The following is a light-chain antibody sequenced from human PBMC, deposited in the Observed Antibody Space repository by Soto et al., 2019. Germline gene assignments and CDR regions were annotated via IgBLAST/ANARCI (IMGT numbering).Light chain of an antibody. Sequence: MTQSPSSFSASTGDRVTITCRASQGISSYLAWYQQKPGKAPKLLIYDASSLVSGVPSRFAASGSETEFTLTIDSLQPDDFATYYCQQNNFYFGRGTKVDIK. CDR3: QQNNFY. V-gene: IGKV1-8*01. J-gene: IGKJ3*01. CDR1: QGISSY. CDR2: DAS.